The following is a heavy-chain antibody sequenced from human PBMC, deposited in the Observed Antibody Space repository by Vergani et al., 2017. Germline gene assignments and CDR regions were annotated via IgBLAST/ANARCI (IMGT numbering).Heavy chain of an antibody. Sequence: EVQLVESGGGLVQPGGSLRLSCAASGFAFSSYEMNWVRQAPGKGLEWVSYISSSGSTIYYADSVKGRFTISRDNAKNSLYLQMNGLRAEDTAVYYCARVYYDFWSGFHEQGGWGFDYWGQGTLVTVSS. J-gene: IGHJ4*02. CDR1: GFAFSSYE. CDR3: ARVYYDFWSGFHEQGGWGFDY. CDR2: ISSSGSTI. D-gene: IGHD3-3*01. V-gene: IGHV3-48*03.